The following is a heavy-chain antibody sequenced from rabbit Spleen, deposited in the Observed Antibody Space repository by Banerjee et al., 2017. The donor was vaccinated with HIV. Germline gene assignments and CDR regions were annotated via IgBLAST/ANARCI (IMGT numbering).Heavy chain of an antibody. CDR3: ARNYVNAFDP. CDR2: IYAGSSGST. D-gene: IGHD1-1*01. V-gene: IGHV1S40*01. Sequence: QSLEESGGGLVQPEGSLTLTCTASGFSFSSSYYMCWVRQAPGKGLEWIACIYAGSSGSTYYASWAKGRFTISKTSSTTVTLQMTSLTAADTATYFCARNYVNAFDPWGQGTLVTVS. J-gene: IGHJ2*01. CDR1: GFSFSSSYY.